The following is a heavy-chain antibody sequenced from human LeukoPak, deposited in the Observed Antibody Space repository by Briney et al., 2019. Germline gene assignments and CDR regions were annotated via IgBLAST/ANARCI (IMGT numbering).Heavy chain of an antibody. D-gene: IGHD2-2*01. V-gene: IGHV3-23*01. CDR2: ISGSGGST. CDR3: AKSGDVSHPSRDIVVVPADY. Sequence: TGGSLRLSCAASGFTFSSYAMSWVRQAPGKGLEWVSAISGSGGSTYYADSVKGRFTISRDNSKNTLYLQMNSLRAEDTAVYYCAKSGDVSHPSRDIVVVPADYWGQGTLVTVSS. J-gene: IGHJ4*02. CDR1: GFTFSSYA.